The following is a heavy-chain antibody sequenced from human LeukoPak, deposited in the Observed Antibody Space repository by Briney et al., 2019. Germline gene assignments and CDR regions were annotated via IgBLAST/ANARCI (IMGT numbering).Heavy chain of an antibody. CDR1: GYTFTRYY. J-gene: IGHJ3*02. V-gene: IGHV1-46*01. Sequence: ASVKVSCKASGYTFTRYYMHWVRQAPGQGLEWTGIINPSGGSPSYAQNFQGSVTMTRDTSTSTVYMELSSLRSEDTAVYYCARARTVVTPFDAFDIWGQGTMVTVSS. CDR3: ARARTVVTPFDAFDI. CDR2: INPSGGSP. D-gene: IGHD4-23*01.